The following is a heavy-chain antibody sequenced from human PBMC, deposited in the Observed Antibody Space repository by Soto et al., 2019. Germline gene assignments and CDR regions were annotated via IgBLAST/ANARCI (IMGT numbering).Heavy chain of an antibody. D-gene: IGHD2-2*01. CDR2: IYHSGST. CDR1: GGSISSGVYS. CDR3: ARVIVVVPAASGWFDP. Sequence: SATLSLTCAVSGGSISSGVYSWIWIRQPPGKGLEWIGYIYHSGSTYYNPSLKSRVTISVDRSKNQFSLKLSSVTAADTAVYYCARVIVVVPAASGWFDPWGQGTLVTVSS. V-gene: IGHV4-30-2*01. J-gene: IGHJ5*02.